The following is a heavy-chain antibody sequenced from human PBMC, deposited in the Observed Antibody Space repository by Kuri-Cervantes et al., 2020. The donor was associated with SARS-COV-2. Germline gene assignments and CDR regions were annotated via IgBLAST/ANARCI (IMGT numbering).Heavy chain of an antibody. CDR3: ARQPYQLLPQGGFYYFDY. Sequence: SETLSLTCAVSGYSISSGYYWGWIRQPPGKGLEWIGSIYHSGSTYYNPSLKSRVTISVDTSKNQFSLKLSSMTAADTAVYYCARQPYQLLPQGGFYYFDYWGQGTLVTVSS. V-gene: IGHV4-38-2*01. D-gene: IGHD2-2*01. J-gene: IGHJ4*02. CDR1: GYSISSGYY. CDR2: IYHSGST.